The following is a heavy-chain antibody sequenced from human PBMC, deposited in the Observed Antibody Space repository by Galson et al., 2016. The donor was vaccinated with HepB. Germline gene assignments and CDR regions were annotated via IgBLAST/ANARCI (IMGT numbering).Heavy chain of an antibody. CDR1: GFTFSSYS. CDR3: ASGYSYGYFYY. V-gene: IGHV3-21*01. D-gene: IGHD5-18*01. CDR2: ISSSSSYI. J-gene: IGHJ4*02. Sequence: SLRLSCAASGFTFSSYSMNWVRQAPGKGLEWGSSISSSSSYIYYADSVKGRFTISRDNAKNSLYLQMNSLRAEDTAVYYCASGYSYGYFYYWGQGTLVTVSS.